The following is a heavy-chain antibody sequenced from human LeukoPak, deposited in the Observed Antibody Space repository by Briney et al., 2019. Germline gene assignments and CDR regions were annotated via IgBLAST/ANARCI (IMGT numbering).Heavy chain of an antibody. CDR2: IYYSGST. J-gene: IGHJ4*02. Sequence: SETLSLTCTVSGGSISSYYWSWIRQPPGKGLEWIGYIYYSGSTNYNPSLKSRVTTSVDTSKNQFSLKLSSVTAADTAVYYCAKDLGRSGIMITFGGPPSNWGQGTLVTVSS. V-gene: IGHV4-59*01. CDR3: AKDLGRSGIMITFGGPPSN. CDR1: GGSISSYY. D-gene: IGHD3-16*01.